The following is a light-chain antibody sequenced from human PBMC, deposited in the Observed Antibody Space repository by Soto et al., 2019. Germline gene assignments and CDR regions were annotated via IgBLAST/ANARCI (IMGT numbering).Light chain of an antibody. CDR3: QQYNSYALA. Sequence: DIQMTQSPSTLSASVGDRVTITCRASQSISSWLDWYQQKPGKAPKLLIYKASSLESGVPSRFSVSGSGTEFTLTISSLQPDDLASYYCQQYNSYALAYGGGTKVEVK. V-gene: IGKV1-5*03. CDR2: KAS. J-gene: IGKJ4*01. CDR1: QSISSW.